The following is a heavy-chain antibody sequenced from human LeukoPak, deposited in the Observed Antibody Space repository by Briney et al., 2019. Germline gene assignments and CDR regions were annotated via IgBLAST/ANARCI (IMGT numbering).Heavy chain of an antibody. J-gene: IGHJ4*02. Sequence: GGSLRLSCAASGFTFSSYAMSWVRQAPGKGLEWVSAISGSGGSTYYADSVKGRFTISRDHSKNTLYLQMNSLRAEDTAVYYCAKDRGRVVVAASLNYWGQGTLVTVSS. D-gene: IGHD2-15*01. CDR1: GFTFSSYA. CDR3: AKDRGRVVVAASLNY. V-gene: IGHV3-23*01. CDR2: ISGSGGST.